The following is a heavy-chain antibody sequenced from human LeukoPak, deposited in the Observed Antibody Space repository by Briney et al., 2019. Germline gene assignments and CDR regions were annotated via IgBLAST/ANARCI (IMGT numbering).Heavy chain of an antibody. V-gene: IGHV3-30-3*01. CDR1: GFTFSAYF. Sequence: GGSLRLSCAASGFTFSAYFMHWVRQAPGKGLEWVADIASDGSNTFYAEPVKGRFTISRDNSKNTLYLQMNSLRAEDTAVYFCARERQDTVLHSGAFDIWGQGTMVTVSS. J-gene: IGHJ3*02. CDR3: ARERQDTVLHSGAFDI. D-gene: IGHD2-21*01. CDR2: IASDGSNT.